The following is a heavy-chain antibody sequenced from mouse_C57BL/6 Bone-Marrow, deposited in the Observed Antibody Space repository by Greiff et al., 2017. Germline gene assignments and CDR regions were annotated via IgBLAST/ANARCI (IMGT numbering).Heavy chain of an antibody. CDR1: GYTFTSYW. D-gene: IGHD2-3*01. CDR2: IHPSDSDT. Sequence: QVQLQQPGAELVKPGASVKVSCKASGYTFTSYWMHWVKQRPGQGLEWIGRIHPSDSDTNYNQKFKGKATLTVDKSSSTAYMQLSSLTSEDSAVYYCAPREGNGADGYSWFAYGGQGTLGTVSA. V-gene: IGHV1-74*01. J-gene: IGHJ3*01. CDR3: APREGNGADGYSWFAY.